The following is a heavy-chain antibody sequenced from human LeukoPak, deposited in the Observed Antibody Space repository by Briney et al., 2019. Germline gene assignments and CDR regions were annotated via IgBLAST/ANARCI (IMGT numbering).Heavy chain of an antibody. J-gene: IGHJ4*02. Sequence: ASVKVSCKVSGYTLTELSMHWVRQAPGKGLEWMGGFDPEDGETIYAQKFQGRVTMTEDTSTDTAYMELSSLRSEDTAVYYCATDCCGSGSYGDYWGREPWSPSPQ. V-gene: IGHV1-24*01. CDR3: ATDCCGSGSYGDY. D-gene: IGHD3-10*01. CDR2: FDPEDGET. CDR1: GYTLTELS.